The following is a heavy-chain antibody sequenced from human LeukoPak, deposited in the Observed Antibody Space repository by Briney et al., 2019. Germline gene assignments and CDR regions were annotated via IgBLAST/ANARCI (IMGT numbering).Heavy chain of an antibody. D-gene: IGHD7-27*01. Sequence: GGSLRLSCATSGFTFNNAWLSWVRQAPGKGLEWVVRIKRNSVGGTTDNAAPVKGRFTISRDDSENTLYLQMNSLKIEDTAVYYGCRHWGYWGRGTLVTVSS. CDR2: IKRNSVGGTT. V-gene: IGHV3-15*01. CDR1: GFTFNNAW. CDR3: CRHWGY. J-gene: IGHJ4*01.